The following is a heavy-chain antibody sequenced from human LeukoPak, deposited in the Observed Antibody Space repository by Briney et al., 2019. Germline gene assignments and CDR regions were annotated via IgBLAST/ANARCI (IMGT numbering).Heavy chain of an antibody. Sequence: GGSLRLSCAASGFTVSSNYMSWVRQAPGKGLEWVSVIYSGGSTYYADSVKGRFTISRDNSKNMLYLQMNSLGAEDTAVYFCARSNCESCYRGVWYFFDYWGQGALVTVSS. CDR3: ARSNCESCYRGVWYFFDY. V-gene: IGHV3-66*01. CDR2: IYSGGST. D-gene: IGHD4-11*01. CDR1: GFTVSSNY. J-gene: IGHJ4*02.